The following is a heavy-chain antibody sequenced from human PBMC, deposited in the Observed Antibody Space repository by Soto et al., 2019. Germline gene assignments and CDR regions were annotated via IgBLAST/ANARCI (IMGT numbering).Heavy chain of an antibody. D-gene: IGHD2-15*01. CDR3: ARAVCSGGSCYGHYYYMDV. Sequence: SETLSLTCTVSGGSISSYYWSWIRQPPGKGLEWIGYIYYSGSTNYNPSLKSRVTISVDTSKNQFSLKLSSVTAADTAVYYCARAVCSGGSCYGHYYYMDVWGKGTTVTVSS. J-gene: IGHJ6*03. CDR2: IYYSGST. CDR1: GGSISSYY. V-gene: IGHV4-59*01.